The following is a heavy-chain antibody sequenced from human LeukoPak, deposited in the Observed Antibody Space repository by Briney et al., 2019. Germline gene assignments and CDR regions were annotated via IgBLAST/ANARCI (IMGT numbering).Heavy chain of an antibody. D-gene: IGHD5-18*01. J-gene: IGHJ4*02. Sequence: GGSLRLSCEVSGFTFSSFWMNWVRQAPGKGLEWVANINQDGSEKYYADSVRGRFTISRDNAKNSLYLQMNTLTAEDTAVYYCARIGYSSIYVPLDYWGQGTLVTVSS. CDR1: GFTFSSFW. CDR3: ARIGYSSIYVPLDY. CDR2: INQDGSEK. V-gene: IGHV3-7*05.